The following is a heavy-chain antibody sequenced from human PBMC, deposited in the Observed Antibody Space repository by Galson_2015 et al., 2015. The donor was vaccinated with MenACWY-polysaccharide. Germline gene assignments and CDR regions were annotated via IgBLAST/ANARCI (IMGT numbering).Heavy chain of an antibody. J-gene: IGHJ6*02. CDR2: INSDGRST. Sequence: SLRLSCAASGLTFSSYWMHWVRQAPGKGLVWVSRINSDGRSTSYVDSVKGRFTISRDNAKHTLHLQMNSLRAEDTAVYYCARSRAWSTGYYYGMDVWGQGTTVTVSS. CDR3: ARSRAWSTGYYYGMDV. D-gene: IGHD1-1*01. V-gene: IGHV3-74*01. CDR1: GLTFSSYW.